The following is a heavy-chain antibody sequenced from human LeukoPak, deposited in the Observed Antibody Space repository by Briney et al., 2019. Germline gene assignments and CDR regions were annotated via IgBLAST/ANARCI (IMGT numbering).Heavy chain of an antibody. V-gene: IGHV1-18*01. CDR3: ATRSDGQLVFDY. CDR1: GYTFSRYG. CDR2: ISAYNGNT. D-gene: IGHD6-6*01. Sequence: ASVKVSCKASGYTFSRYGITWVRQAPGQGLEWVAWISAYNGNTNYAHSVQGRLTMTTDISTSTAYMDLRSLRSDDTAVYYCATRSDGQLVFDYWGQGTLVTVSS. J-gene: IGHJ4*02.